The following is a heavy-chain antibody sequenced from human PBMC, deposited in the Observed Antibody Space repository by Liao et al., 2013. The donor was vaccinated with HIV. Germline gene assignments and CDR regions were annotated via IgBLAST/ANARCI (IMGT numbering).Heavy chain of an antibody. Sequence: QVQLQESGPGLVKPSETLSLTCTVSIGSISTYYWSWIRQPAGKGLEWIGRIYSSGSANYNPSLKSRVTISVDTSKNQFSLKLSSVSAADTAVYYCARGELYGGEYWGQGTLVTVSS. CDR3: ARGELYGGEY. CDR1: IGSISTYY. J-gene: IGHJ4*02. D-gene: IGHD4-23*01. V-gene: IGHV4-4*07. CDR2: IYSSGSA.